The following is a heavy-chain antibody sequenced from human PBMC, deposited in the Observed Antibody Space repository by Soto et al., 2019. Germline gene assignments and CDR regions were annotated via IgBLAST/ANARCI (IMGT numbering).Heavy chain of an antibody. V-gene: IGHV1-3*01. CDR2: INAGKGNT. CDR3: ANRRYSSSGDWFDP. Sequence: QVQLVQSGAEVKKPGASVKVSCKASGYTFTSYAMHWVRQAPGQRLEWMGWINAGKGNTKYSQKFQGRVTITRDTSASTAYMELSSLRSEDTAVYYCANRRYSSSGDWFDPWGQGTLVTVSS. CDR1: GYTFTSYA. D-gene: IGHD6-6*01. J-gene: IGHJ5*02.